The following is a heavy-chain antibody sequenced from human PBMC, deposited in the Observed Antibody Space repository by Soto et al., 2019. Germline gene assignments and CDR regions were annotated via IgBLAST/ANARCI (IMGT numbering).Heavy chain of an antibody. CDR3: AKDKGPRNCSTRNCFWVALGMDV. CDR2: ISWNSDTI. J-gene: IGHJ6*02. CDR1: GFTFDDYA. V-gene: IGHV3-9*01. D-gene: IGHD2-2*01. Sequence: EVQLVESGGGLVQPGRSLTLSCAASGFTFDDYAMHWVRQAPGKGLEWVSGISWNSDTIGYADSVRGRFSISRDNAENSLYLQMNSLGADDTALYYCAKDKGPRNCSTRNCFWVALGMDVWGQGTTVTVSS.